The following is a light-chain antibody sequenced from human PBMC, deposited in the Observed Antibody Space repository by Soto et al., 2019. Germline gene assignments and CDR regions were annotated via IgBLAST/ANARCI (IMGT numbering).Light chain of an antibody. CDR1: QSVSNY. J-gene: IGKJ5*01. CDR2: DAS. CDR3: QPRGT. Sequence: EIVLTQSPATLSLSPGERATLSCRASQSVSNYLGWYQQKPGQAPRLLIYDASNRATGIPARFSGSGSGTDLPPTTSSLKPENFAVYSCQPRGTFGQGKRLGIK. V-gene: IGKV3-11*01.